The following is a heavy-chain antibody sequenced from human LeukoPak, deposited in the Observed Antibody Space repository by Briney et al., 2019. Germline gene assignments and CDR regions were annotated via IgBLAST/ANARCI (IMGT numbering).Heavy chain of an antibody. CDR1: AYPFTTYY. CDR2: INPSDGST. V-gene: IGHV1-46*01. J-gene: IGHJ4*02. CDR3: TRDSSRGWFSVDH. Sequence: ASVKVSCKTSAYPFTTYYMHRVRQAAGQGLEWMGVINPSDGSTSYAQKSRGRLTMTRDTSTSTLYMDLSSLIFEDTAVYFCTRDSSRGWFSVDHWGQGTLVTVSS. D-gene: IGHD6-19*01.